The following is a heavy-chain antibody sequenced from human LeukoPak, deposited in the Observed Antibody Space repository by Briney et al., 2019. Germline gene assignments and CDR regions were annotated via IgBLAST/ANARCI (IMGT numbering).Heavy chain of an antibody. CDR3: ARDRGTYYYDTTSHYDALDI. J-gene: IGHJ3*02. Sequence: GGSLRLSCAASGFTFRTYWMSWVRQAPGKGLEWVANIKQDGRGKYYVDSLKGLFTISRDNVKNSLYLPMNSLRAEDTAVYYCARDRGTYYYDTTSHYDALDIWGQGTMVTVSS. CDR1: GFTFRTYW. CDR2: IKQDGRGK. V-gene: IGHV3-7*01. D-gene: IGHD3-22*01.